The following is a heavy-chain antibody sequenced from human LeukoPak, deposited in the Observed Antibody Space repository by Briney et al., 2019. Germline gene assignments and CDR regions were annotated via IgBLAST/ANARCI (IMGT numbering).Heavy chain of an antibody. CDR2: IYYSGST. CDR1: GGSISSGGYY. D-gene: IGHD2-2*01. Sequence: SETLSLTCTVSGGSISSGGYYWSWIRQHPGKGLESIGCIYYSGSTYYNPSLKSRVTISVDTSKNQFSLKLSSVTAADTAVYYCARDVRVPRSSTNKQGGTFDYWGQGTLVTVSS. J-gene: IGHJ4*02. CDR3: ARDVRVPRSSTNKQGGTFDY. V-gene: IGHV4-31*03.